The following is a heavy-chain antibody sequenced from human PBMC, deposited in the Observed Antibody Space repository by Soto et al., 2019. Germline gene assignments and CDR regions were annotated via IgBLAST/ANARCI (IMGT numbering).Heavy chain of an antibody. CDR1: GGTFSSYG. CDR3: ARWGSIVTTPTFVGPFDY. J-gene: IGHJ4*02. D-gene: IGHD3-16*01. V-gene: IGHV1-69*01. Sequence: QVQLVQSGAEVQKPGSSVKVSCKASGGTFSSYGFNWVRQAPGQGPEWMGGIIPIFGTTNYAQKFQGRVTITAAESTSTAYMELSSLRSEDTALYYCARWGSIVTTPTFVGPFDYWGQGTLVTVSS. CDR2: IIPIFGTT.